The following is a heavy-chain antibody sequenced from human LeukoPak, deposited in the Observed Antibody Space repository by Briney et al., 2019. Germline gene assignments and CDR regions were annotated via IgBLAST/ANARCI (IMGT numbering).Heavy chain of an antibody. J-gene: IGHJ5*02. CDR1: GGSVSSGSYY. V-gene: IGHV4-61*01. D-gene: IGHD3-22*01. CDR3: VSYYTLDEWFDP. Sequence: SETLSLTCTVSGGSVSSGSYYWSWIRQPPGKGLEWIGYIYYSGSTKFNPSLKSRVTISIDTSKNQFSLKLSSVTAADTAVYYCVSYYTLDEWFDPWGQGTLVTVSS. CDR2: IYYSGST.